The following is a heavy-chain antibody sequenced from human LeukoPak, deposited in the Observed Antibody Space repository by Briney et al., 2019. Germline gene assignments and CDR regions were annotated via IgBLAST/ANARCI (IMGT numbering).Heavy chain of an antibody. CDR1: GFTFSSYG. D-gene: IGHD3-10*01. CDR2: ISYDGSNK. CDR3: AKDYYYGSGSQDYFDY. Sequence: GGSLRLSCAASGFTFSSYGMHWVRQAPGKGLEWVAVISYDGSNKYYADSAKGRFTISRDNSKNTLYLQMNSLRAEDTAVYFCAKDYYYGSGSQDYFDYWGQGTLVTVSS. J-gene: IGHJ4*02. V-gene: IGHV3-30*18.